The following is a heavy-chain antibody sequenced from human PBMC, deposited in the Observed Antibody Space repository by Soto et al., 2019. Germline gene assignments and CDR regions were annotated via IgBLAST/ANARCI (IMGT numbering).Heavy chain of an antibody. D-gene: IGHD3-9*01. V-gene: IGHV1-18*01. Sequence: ASVKVSCKASGYTFLKYGINWVRQAPGQGLEWMGGIQTDNDHASFAQKFEGRVTMTTDTSTRTVYMELRDLSSDDTAVYYCAKDLGSGYRFEYWGQGTPVTVPS. CDR1: GYTFLKYG. CDR2: IQTDNDHA. J-gene: IGHJ4*02. CDR3: AKDLGSGYRFEY.